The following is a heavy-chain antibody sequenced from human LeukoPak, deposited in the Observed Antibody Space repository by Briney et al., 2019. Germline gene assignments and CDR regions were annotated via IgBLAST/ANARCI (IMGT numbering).Heavy chain of an antibody. CDR1: GYTFTSYY. D-gene: IGHD2-8*02. CDR3: ARDYTVGGVLGY. J-gene: IGHJ4*02. Sequence: ASVKVSCKASGYTFTSYYMHWVRQAPGQGLEWMGIINPSGGSTSYAQKLQGRVTMTRDTSTSTVYMELSSLRSEDTAVYYCARDYTVGGVLGYWGQGTLVTVSS. V-gene: IGHV1-46*01. CDR2: INPSGGST.